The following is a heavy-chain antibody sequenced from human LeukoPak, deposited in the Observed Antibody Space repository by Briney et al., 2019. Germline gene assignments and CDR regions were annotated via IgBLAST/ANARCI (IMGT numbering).Heavy chain of an antibody. CDR1: GFTFSSYG. CDR3: AKDMGYDSGSSLVYYYYYMDV. D-gene: IGHD3-10*01. J-gene: IGHJ6*03. Sequence: GGSLRLSCAASGFTFSSYGMSWVRQAPGKGLEWVSAISGSGGSTYYADSVKGRFTISRDNSKNTLYLQMNSLRAEDTAVYYCAKDMGYDSGSSLVYYYYYMDVWGKGTTVTISS. V-gene: IGHV3-23*01. CDR2: ISGSGGST.